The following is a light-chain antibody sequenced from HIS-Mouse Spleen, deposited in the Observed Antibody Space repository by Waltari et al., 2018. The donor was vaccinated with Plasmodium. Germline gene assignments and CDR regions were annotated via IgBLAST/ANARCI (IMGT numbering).Light chain of an antibody. CDR3: QSADSSGTYV. CDR1: ALPKQY. Sequence: SYELPQPPSVSVSPGQTARITRSGAALPKQYAYWYQQKPGQAPVLVIYKDSERPSGIPERFSGSSSGTTVTLTISGVQAEDEADYYCQSADSSGTYVFGTGTKVTVL. V-gene: IGLV3-25*03. J-gene: IGLJ1*01. CDR2: KDS.